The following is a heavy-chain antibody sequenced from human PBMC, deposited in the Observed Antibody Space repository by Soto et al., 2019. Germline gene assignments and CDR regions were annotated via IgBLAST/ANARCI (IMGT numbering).Heavy chain of an antibody. CDR1: GITFRSYG. CDR2: IWYDGSNK. V-gene: IGHV3-33*01. J-gene: IGHJ4*02. D-gene: IGHD6-19*01. CDR3: ARDSSGWYPSLYYFDY. Sequence: SLILCCAASGITFRSYGMHWVLQAPGKGLEWVAVIWYDGSNKYYADPVKGRFTISRDNSKNTLYLQMNSLRAEDTAVYYCARDSSGWYPSLYYFDYWGQGTLVTVSS.